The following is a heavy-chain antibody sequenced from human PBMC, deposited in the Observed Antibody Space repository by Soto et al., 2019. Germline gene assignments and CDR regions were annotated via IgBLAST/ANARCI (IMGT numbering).Heavy chain of an antibody. Sequence: SETLSLTCTVSGGSISSGGYYWSWIRQHPGKGLERIGYIYYSGSTYYNPSLKSRVTISVDTSKNQFSLKLSSVTAADTAVYYCARVFGGTTDPYDYYYYGMDVWGQGTTVTVSS. D-gene: IGHD4-17*01. J-gene: IGHJ6*02. CDR3: ARVFGGTTDPYDYYYYGMDV. V-gene: IGHV4-31*03. CDR1: GGSISSGGYY. CDR2: IYYSGST.